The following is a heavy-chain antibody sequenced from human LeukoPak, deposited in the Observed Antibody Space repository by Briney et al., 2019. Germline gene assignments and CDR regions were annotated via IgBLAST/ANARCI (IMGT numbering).Heavy chain of an antibody. Sequence: AGSLRLSCAASTFSFSSYRMNCVSQAPGKGLEWVSYISSSSSTIYYADSVKGRFTISRDNAKNSLYLQMNSLRAEDTAVYYCARAGYCSGGSCSDYYYYMDVWGKGTTVTVSS. CDR1: TFSFSSYR. D-gene: IGHD2-15*01. CDR3: ARAGYCSGGSCSDYYYYMDV. CDR2: ISSSSSTI. V-gene: IGHV3-48*01. J-gene: IGHJ6*03.